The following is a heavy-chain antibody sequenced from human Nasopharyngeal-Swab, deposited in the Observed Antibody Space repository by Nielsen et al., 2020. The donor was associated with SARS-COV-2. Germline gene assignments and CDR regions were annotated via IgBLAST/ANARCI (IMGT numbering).Heavy chain of an antibody. J-gene: IGHJ5*02. V-gene: IGHV1-2*02. CDR3: ARAPFPYILGRSKKNWFDP. CDR2: INPNSGDT. Sequence: ASVKVSCKASGYTFTGFYMHWVRQAPGQGLEWMGWINPNSGDTKFAQKFQGRVTMTRDTSIRTVYMEVSRLRSDDTAVYYCARAPFPYILGRSKKNWFDPWGQGSLITVSS. CDR1: GYTFTGFY. D-gene: IGHD2-21*01.